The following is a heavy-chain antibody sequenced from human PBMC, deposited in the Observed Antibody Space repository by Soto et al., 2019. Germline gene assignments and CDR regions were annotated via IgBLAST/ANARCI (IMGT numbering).Heavy chain of an antibody. CDR1: GGSMIKFY. CDR2: VYATGTS. D-gene: IGHD4-17*01. V-gene: IGHV4-4*07. CDR3: VRDGSKTLRDCFDP. J-gene: IGHJ5*02. Sequence: SETLSLTCIVSGGSMIKFYWSWIRKTAGKGLEWMGRVYATGTSDYNPSLRSRIAMSVDISKKTFSLRLRSVTAADTGVYYCVRDGSKTLRDCFDPWGQGILVTV.